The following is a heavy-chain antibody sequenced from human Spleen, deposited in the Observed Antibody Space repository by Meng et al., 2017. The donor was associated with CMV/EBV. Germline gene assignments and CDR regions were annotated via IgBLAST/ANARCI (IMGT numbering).Heavy chain of an antibody. D-gene: IGHD6-19*01. CDR1: GGSISSSNYY. V-gene: IGHV4-39*07. Sequence: TVSGGSISSSNYYWAWIRQPPGKGLEWIGSIYYSGNTYHNPSLKSRVTISRDTSKNQFSLKLSSVTAADTAVYYCARDPVAGTEFIYWGQGMLVTVSS. CDR3: ARDPVAGTEFIY. J-gene: IGHJ4*02. CDR2: IYYSGNT.